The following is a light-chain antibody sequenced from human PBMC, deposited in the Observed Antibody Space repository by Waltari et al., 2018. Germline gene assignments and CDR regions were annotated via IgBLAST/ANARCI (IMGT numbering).Light chain of an antibody. CDR1: SSNIGAQYD. V-gene: IGLV1-40*01. CDR3: QSYDMFLSGSVV. Sequence: QSVLTQPPSVSGTPGQTITISCTGSSSNIGAQYDVHWYQQLPGAAPKLLILSYYKRPSGVPDRFSGSKSGTAASLAITGLQAEDEADYYCQSYDMFLSGSVVFGGGTKVTVL. CDR2: SYY. J-gene: IGLJ2*01.